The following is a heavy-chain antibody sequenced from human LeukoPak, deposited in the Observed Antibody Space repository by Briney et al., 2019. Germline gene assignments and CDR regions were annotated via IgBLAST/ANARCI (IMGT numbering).Heavy chain of an antibody. CDR3: ARDQGVVGARMSSFHDDTDY. J-gene: IGHJ4*02. Sequence: GASVKVSCKASGGTFSSYAISWVRQAPGQGLEWMGRIIPILGIANYAQKFQGRVTITADKSTSTAYMELSSLRSEDTAVYYCARDQGVVGARMSSFHDDTDYWGQGTLVTVSS. V-gene: IGHV1-69*04. D-gene: IGHD1-26*01. CDR2: IIPILGIA. CDR1: GGTFSSYA.